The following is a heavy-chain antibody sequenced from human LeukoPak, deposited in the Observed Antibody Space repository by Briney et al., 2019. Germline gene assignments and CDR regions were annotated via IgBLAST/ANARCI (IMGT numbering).Heavy chain of an antibody. Sequence: GGSLRLSCAASGFTFSRSWMSWVRQAPGKGLEWVANINQDGSQGYYVDSVEGRFTISRDNARNPLGLQMNSLRADDTAVYYCATYFYDNTHWGCWGQGTLVTVSS. CDR3: ATYFYDNTHWGC. J-gene: IGHJ4*02. CDR1: GFTFSRSW. V-gene: IGHV3-7*02. CDR2: INQDGSQG. D-gene: IGHD3-22*01.